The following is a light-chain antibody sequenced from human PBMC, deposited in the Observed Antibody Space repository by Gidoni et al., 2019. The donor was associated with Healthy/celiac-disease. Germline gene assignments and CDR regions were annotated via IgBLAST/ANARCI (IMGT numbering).Light chain of an antibody. Sequence: EIVLTQSPGTLSLSPGERATLSCRASQSVSSSYLAWYQQKPGQAPRLLIYGASSRATGIPDRFSGSGSGTVFTLTISRLEPEDFAVYYCQQYGSSPTCGQGTKVEIK. CDR2: GAS. CDR1: QSVSSSY. J-gene: IGKJ1*01. V-gene: IGKV3-20*01. CDR3: QQYGSSPT.